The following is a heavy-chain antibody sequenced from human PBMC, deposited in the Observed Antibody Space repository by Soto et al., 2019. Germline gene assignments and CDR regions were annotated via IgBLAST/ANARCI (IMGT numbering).Heavy chain of an antibody. V-gene: IGHV2-5*08. D-gene: IGHD5-12*01. J-gene: IGHJ5*02. Sequence: TLSLTCTVSGGSISSAAYYWSWIRQQPGKVLELLALIYWDDDKRYSPSLKSRLTITKDTSKNQVVLTMTNMDPVDTATYYCAHLSGYSQNHWGQGTLVTVSS. CDR2: IYWDDDK. CDR1: GGSISSAAYY. CDR3: AHLSGYSQNH.